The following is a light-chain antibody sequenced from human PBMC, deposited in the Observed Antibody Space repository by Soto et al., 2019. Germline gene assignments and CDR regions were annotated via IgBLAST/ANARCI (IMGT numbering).Light chain of an antibody. Sequence: EIVMTQSPATLSVSPGERATLSCRASQSVSSNLAWYQQKPGQAPRLLVYGASTRATGIPARISGSVSGTEFTLTISSLQSEDFAVYYCQQYNNWPSWTFGQGTKVEIK. J-gene: IGKJ1*01. CDR3: QQYNNWPSWT. CDR2: GAS. V-gene: IGKV3-15*01. CDR1: QSVSSN.